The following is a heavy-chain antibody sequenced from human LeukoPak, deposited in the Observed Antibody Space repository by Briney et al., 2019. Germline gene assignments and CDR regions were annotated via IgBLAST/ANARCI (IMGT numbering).Heavy chain of an antibody. CDR3: ARISGSGYNSRGAFDI. D-gene: IGHD3-22*01. J-gene: IGHJ3*02. CDR2: IYYSGST. CDR1: GGSISSYY. Sequence: SETLSLTCIVSGGSISSYYWSWIRQPPAKGLEWIGYIYYSGSTNYNPSLKSRVTISVDTSKNQFSLKLSSVTAADTAVYYCARISGSGYNSRGAFDIWGQGTMVTVSS. V-gene: IGHV4-59*01.